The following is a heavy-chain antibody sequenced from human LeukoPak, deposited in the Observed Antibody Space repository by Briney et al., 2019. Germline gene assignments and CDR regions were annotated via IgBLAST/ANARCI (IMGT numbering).Heavy chain of an antibody. CDR2: IWFDGSNK. J-gene: IGHJ6*02. V-gene: IGHV3-33*01. CDR1: GFIFSNDA. D-gene: IGHD2-15*01. CDR3: ARDMGGYCSGGSCPGPVYYYYGMDV. Sequence: GGSLRLSCEASGFIFSNDAMHWVRQAPGKGLEWVAFIWFDGSNKHYADSVKGRFTISRDNSEDTLYLQMNSLRAEDTAVYYCARDMGGYCSGGSCPGPVYYYYGMDVWGQGTTVTVSS.